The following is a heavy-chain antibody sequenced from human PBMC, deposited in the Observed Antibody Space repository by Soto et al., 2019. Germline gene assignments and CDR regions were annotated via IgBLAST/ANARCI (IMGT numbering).Heavy chain of an antibody. CDR2: ISGSGGST. V-gene: IGHV3-23*01. Sequence: PGGSLRLSCSASGFTFSSYAMSWVRQAPGKGLEWVSAISGSGGSTYYADSVKGRFTISRDNSKNTLYLQMNSLRAEDTAVYYCAKDMDYDYVWGPRGWFDPWGQGTLVTVSS. CDR1: GFTFSSYA. CDR3: AKDMDYDYVWGPRGWFDP. J-gene: IGHJ5*02. D-gene: IGHD3-16*01.